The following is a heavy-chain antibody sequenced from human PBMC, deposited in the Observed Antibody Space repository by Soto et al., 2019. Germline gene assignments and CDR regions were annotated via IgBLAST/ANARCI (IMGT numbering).Heavy chain of an antibody. Sequence: GGSLRLSCAASGFTFTSYTMNWVRQAPGKGLEWVSSISSSIDYIYYADSMKGRVTISRDNAKNSLFLDMNSLTGEDTAVYYCARARLYATWPLDFWGQGTLVTVSS. CDR3: ARARLYATWPLDF. CDR1: GFTFTSYT. J-gene: IGHJ4*02. D-gene: IGHD6-25*01. CDR2: ISSSIDYI. V-gene: IGHV3-21*06.